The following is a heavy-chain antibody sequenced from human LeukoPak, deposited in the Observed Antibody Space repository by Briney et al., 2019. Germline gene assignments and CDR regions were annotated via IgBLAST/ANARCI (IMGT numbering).Heavy chain of an antibody. CDR2: IYHSGST. J-gene: IGHJ5*02. CDR1: GDSISSGDYY. D-gene: IGHD3-3*01. CDR3: ARGVWSGSSWRLYNWFDP. Sequence: TLSINCTVSGDSISSGDYYWSWIRQPPTKGLEWIGYIYHSGSTYYNPSLESRVTISVDRSKNQFFLKLSSVTAADTAVYYCARGVWSGSSWRLYNWFDPWGQGTLVTVSS. V-gene: IGHV4-30-2*01.